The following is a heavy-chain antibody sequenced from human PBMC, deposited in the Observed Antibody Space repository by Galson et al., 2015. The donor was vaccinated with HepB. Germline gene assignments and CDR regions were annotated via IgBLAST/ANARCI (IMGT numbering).Heavy chain of an antibody. D-gene: IGHD6-6*01. CDR1: GFTFSNAW. J-gene: IGHJ4*02. CDR2: IKSKTDGGTT. V-gene: IGHV3-15*01. Sequence: SLRLSCAASGFTFSNAWMSWVRQAPGKGLEWVGRIKSKTDGGTTDYAAPVKGRFTISRDDSKNTLYLRMNSLKTEDTAVYYCTSRYSSSYPDYWGQGTLVTVSS. CDR3: TSRYSSSYPDY.